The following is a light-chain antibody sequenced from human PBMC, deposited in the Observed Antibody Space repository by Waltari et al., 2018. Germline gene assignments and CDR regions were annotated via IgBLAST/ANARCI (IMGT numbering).Light chain of an antibody. CDR3: QQANSFPWT. Sequence: DVHMTQSPSSVSASVGDRVTISCRASQGLSTWLAWYQQKPGRAPKLLIHTSSILQSGGPSRFCGSGSVTDVTLTISSLQPEDVATYYCQQANSFPWTFGQGTRVDIK. V-gene: IGKV1-12*01. J-gene: IGKJ1*01. CDR1: QGLSTW. CDR2: TSS.